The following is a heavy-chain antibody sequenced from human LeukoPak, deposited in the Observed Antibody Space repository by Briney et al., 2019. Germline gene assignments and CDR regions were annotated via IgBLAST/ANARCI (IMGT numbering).Heavy chain of an antibody. CDR2: ISSSGRNI. Sequence: GGSLRLSCAASGFTFSNYEFNWVRQAPGKGLEWVSYISSSGRNIYYADSVKGRFTISRDNAKNSLYLQMNSLRAEDTGVYYCARDLVQLWSKDFWGRGTLVTVSS. CDR1: GFTFSNYE. D-gene: IGHD5-18*01. CDR3: ARDLVQLWSKDF. V-gene: IGHV3-48*03. J-gene: IGHJ4*02.